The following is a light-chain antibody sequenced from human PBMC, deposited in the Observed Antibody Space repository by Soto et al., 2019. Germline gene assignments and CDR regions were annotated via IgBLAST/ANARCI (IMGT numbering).Light chain of an antibody. CDR1: QGIGNA. CDR3: QQYENLPT. CDR2: DAS. J-gene: IGKJ5*01. Sequence: IQMTQSPSSLSASVGDRVTISCRASQGIGNALGWYQQKPGRAPKLLIYDASNLEAGVPSRFRGSGSGTDFTFTINRLQPEDIATYYCQQYENLPTFGQGTRLEIK. V-gene: IGKV1-33*01.